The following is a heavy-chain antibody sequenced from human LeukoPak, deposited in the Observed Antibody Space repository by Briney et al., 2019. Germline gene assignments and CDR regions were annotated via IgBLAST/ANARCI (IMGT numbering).Heavy chain of an antibody. J-gene: IGHJ4*02. D-gene: IGHD3-10*01. CDR1: GFSIGHLW. V-gene: IGHV3-7*01. CDR2: IKGDGSET. CDR3: ATNVGYGSGNGGGD. Sequence: QAGGSLRLSCAASGFSIGHLWMSWLRQAPGKGLEWVANIKGDGSETYYADSVKGRFIISRDNAKRSLYLQMSGLRVEDSAEYYCATNVGYGSGNGGGDWGQGTVVSVSS.